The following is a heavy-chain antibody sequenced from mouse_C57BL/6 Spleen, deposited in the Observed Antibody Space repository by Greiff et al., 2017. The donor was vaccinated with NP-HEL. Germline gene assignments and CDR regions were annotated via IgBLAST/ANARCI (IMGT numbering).Heavy chain of an antibody. CDR1: GFNIKDDY. D-gene: IGHD2-4*01. V-gene: IGHV14-4*01. Sequence: EVQLQQSGAELVRPGASVKLSCTASGFNIKDDYMHWVKPRPEQGLEWIGWIDPENGDTEYASKFQGKATITADTSSNTAYLQLSSLTSEDTAVYYCTRGLRAYWGQGTLVTVSA. CDR2: IDPENGDT. J-gene: IGHJ3*01. CDR3: TRGLRAY.